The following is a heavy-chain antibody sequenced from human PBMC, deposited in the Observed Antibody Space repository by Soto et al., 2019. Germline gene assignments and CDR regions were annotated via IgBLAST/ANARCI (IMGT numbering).Heavy chain of an antibody. J-gene: IGHJ4*02. CDR2: IWYDGSNK. CDR1: GFTFSSYG. D-gene: IGHD4-17*01. Sequence: GGSLRLSCAASGFTFSSYGMHWVRQAPGKGLEWVAVIWYDGSNKYYADSVKGRFTISRDNSKNTLYLQMNSLRAEDTAVYYCASSWSTVTTFDYWCQGXLVTVHS. CDR3: ASSWSTVTTFDY. V-gene: IGHV3-33*01.